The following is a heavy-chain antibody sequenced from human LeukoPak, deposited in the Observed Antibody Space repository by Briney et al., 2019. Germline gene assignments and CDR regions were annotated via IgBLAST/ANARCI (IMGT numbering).Heavy chain of an antibody. Sequence: SETLSLTCTVSGGSISSYYWSWIRQPAGKGLEWIGRIYTSGSTNYNPSLKSRVTISVDTSKNQFSLKLSSVTAADTAVYYCAREGSYYGNHPIPVDYWGQGTLVTVS. CDR2: IYTSGST. D-gene: IGHD3-10*01. CDR3: AREGSYYGNHPIPVDY. J-gene: IGHJ4*02. V-gene: IGHV4-4*07. CDR1: GGSISSYY.